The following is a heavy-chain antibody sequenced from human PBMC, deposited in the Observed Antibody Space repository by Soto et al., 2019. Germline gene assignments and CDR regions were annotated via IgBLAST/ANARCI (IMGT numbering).Heavy chain of an antibody. Sequence: QVQLQQWGAGLLKPSETLSLTCAVNGGSFNDYYWAWIRQPPGKGLEWIGEIYHSGNTYYNPSLESRVIXSXAXSXXQFSLRLNSVTAADTAMYYCARVRRGFNRESWSYWYNGMDVWGQGTTVTVS. J-gene: IGHJ6*02. CDR1: GGSFNDYY. CDR3: ARVRRGFNRESWSYWYNGMDV. CDR2: IYHSGNT. D-gene: IGHD3-16*01. V-gene: IGHV4-34*02.